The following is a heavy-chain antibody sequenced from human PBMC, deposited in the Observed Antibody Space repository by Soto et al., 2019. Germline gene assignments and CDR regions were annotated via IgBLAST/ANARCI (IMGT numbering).Heavy chain of an antibody. CDR1: GDIDSRHCTP. J-gene: IGHJ4*02. V-gene: IGHV6-1*01. CDR2: RYDRSKWYN. D-gene: IGHD3-10*01. Sequence: SHTLALTCAISGDIDSRHCTPWHWVRQSPSRGLGWLGRRYDRSKWYNHYAVSVKSRITIHPDTSKNKISLQLNSVTPEDTAVYYCASCHYIYGAFCAHFDSWGLGILVTVSS. CDR3: ASCHYIYGAFCAHFDS.